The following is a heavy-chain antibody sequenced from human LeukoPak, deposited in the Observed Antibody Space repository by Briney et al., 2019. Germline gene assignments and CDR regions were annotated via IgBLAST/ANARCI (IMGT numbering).Heavy chain of an antibody. D-gene: IGHD3-22*01. V-gene: IGHV4-59*08. Sequence: PSETLSLTCTVSGGSISSYYWSWIRQPPGKGLEWIGYIFYSGSTNYNPSLESRITISMDTSKNQFSLRLCSVTAADTAVYYCARLYHVSSAYFLDYWGQGTLVTVSS. J-gene: IGHJ4*02. CDR1: GGSISSYY. CDR2: IFYSGST. CDR3: ARLYHVSSAYFLDY.